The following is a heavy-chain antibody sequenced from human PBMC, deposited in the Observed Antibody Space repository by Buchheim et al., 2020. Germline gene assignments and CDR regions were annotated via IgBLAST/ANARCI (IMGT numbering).Heavy chain of an antibody. V-gene: IGHV4-34*01. CDR1: GGSFSGYY. D-gene: IGHD6-19*01. J-gene: IGHJ4*02. CDR3: ARGKWCCAVAVDY. CDR2: INHSGST. Sequence: QVQLQQWGAGLLKPSETLSLTCAVYGGSFSGYYWSWIRQPPGKGLEWIGEINHSGSTNYNPSLKSRVTISVDTSKNQFSLQLSSVTAADTAVYYCARGKWCCAVAVDYWGQGTL.